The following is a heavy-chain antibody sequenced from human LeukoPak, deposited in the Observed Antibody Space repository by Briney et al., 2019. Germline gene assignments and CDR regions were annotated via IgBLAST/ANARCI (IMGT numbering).Heavy chain of an antibody. Sequence: ASVKVSCKASGYTFTGYYMHWVRQAPGQGLEWMGWINPNSGGTNYAQKFQGRVTMTRDTSISTAYVELSGLRSDDTAVYYCARVGTIFGVVIIWYFDLWGRGTLVTVSS. CDR1: GYTFTGYY. J-gene: IGHJ2*01. D-gene: IGHD3-3*01. CDR3: ARVGTIFGVVIIWYFDL. CDR2: INPNSGGT. V-gene: IGHV1-2*02.